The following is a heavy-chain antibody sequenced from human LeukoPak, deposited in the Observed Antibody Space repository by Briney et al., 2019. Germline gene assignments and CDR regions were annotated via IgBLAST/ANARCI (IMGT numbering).Heavy chain of an antibody. CDR2: MNPNSGNT. CDR3: ASQLVGFSWIGRYYYYGMDV. V-gene: IGHV1-8*01. D-gene: IGHD6-13*01. CDR1: GYTFTSYD. Sequence: GASVKVSCKASGYTFTSYDINWVRQATGRGLEWMGWMNPNSGNTGYAQKFQGRVTMTRNTSISTAYMELSSLRSEDTAVYYCASQLVGFSWIGRYYYYGMDVWGQGTTVTVSS. J-gene: IGHJ6*02.